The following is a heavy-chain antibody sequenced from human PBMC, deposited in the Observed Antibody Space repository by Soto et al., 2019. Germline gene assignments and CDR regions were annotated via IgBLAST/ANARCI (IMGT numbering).Heavy chain of an antibody. Sequence: QVQLVESGGGVVQPGRSLRLSCAASGFTFSSYGMHWVRQAPGKGLEWVAVISYDGSNKYYADSVKGRFTISRDNSKNTLYLQMNSLRAEDTAVYYCAKDRKVIAAGGTSPAFWFDPWGQGTLVTVSS. CDR2: ISYDGSNK. J-gene: IGHJ5*02. D-gene: IGHD6-13*01. V-gene: IGHV3-30*18. CDR1: GFTFSSYG. CDR3: AKDRKVIAAGGTSPAFWFDP.